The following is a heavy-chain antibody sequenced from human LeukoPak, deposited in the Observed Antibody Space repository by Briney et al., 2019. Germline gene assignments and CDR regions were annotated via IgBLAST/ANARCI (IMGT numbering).Heavy chain of an antibody. CDR3: VAIAVAGQFY. D-gene: IGHD6-19*01. CDR2: IRYDGSNK. Sequence: GSLRLSCAASGFTFSSHGMHWVRQAPGKGLEWVAFIRYDGSNKYYADSVKGRFTISRDNSKNTLYLQMNSLRVEDTAMYYCVAIAVAGQFYWGQGTLVTVSS. V-gene: IGHV3-30*02. J-gene: IGHJ4*02. CDR1: GFTFSSHG.